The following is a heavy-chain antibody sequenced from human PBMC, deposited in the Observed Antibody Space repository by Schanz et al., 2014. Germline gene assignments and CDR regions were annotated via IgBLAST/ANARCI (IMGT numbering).Heavy chain of an antibody. J-gene: IGHJ6*02. CDR2: IWYDGSNK. Sequence: QVQLVESGGGVVQPGRSLRLFCAASGFIFSSYGLHWVRQAPGKGLEWVAFIWYDGSNKYYADSVKGRFTISRDNSKNTLYLQMNSLRAEDTSVYFCARVRRRIATPSTPSFRNYYYYAMDVWGQGTTGTVSS. V-gene: IGHV3-33*01. CDR1: GFIFSSYG. D-gene: IGHD6-13*01. CDR3: ARVRRRIATPSTPSFRNYYYYAMDV.